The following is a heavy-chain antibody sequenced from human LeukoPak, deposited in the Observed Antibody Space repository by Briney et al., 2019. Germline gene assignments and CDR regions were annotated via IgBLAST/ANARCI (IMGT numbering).Heavy chain of an antibody. CDR1: GFTFSGHG. D-gene: IGHD5-18*01. CDR3: AKGLGYSYGDY. Sequence: GGSLRLSCAASGFTFSGHGRNWVRQAPGKGLEWVSAISGSGGSTYYADSVKGRFTISRDNSKNTLYLQMNSLRAEDTAVYYCAKGLGYSYGDYWGQGTLVTVSS. J-gene: IGHJ4*02. V-gene: IGHV3-23*01. CDR2: ISGSGGST.